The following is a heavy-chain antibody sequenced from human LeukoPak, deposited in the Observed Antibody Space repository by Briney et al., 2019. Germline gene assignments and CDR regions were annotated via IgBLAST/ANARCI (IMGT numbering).Heavy chain of an antibody. Sequence: PGGSLRLSCAASGFIFSNYWMSWVRQALGKGLEWVANIKQDGSEKYYVDSVRGRFTISRDNAKNSLYLQMNSLRAEDTALYYCARPGYYDSGRFYHDCWGQGTLVTVSS. V-gene: IGHV3-7*01. CDR1: GFIFSNYW. CDR3: ARPGYYDSGRFYHDC. D-gene: IGHD3-16*01. CDR2: IKQDGSEK. J-gene: IGHJ4*02.